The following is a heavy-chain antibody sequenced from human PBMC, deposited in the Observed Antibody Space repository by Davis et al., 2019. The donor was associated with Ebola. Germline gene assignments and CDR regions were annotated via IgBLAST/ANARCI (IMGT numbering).Heavy chain of an antibody. Sequence: AASVKVSCKASGYTFTNYGITWVRQAPGQGLEWMGWINPHNGNTNYAQNVQGRVIMTSDTATTTAYMEVGSLRSDDTAVYYCARGGVYCGGDCWHTNWFDPWGQGTLVTVSS. J-gene: IGHJ5*02. D-gene: IGHD2-21*02. CDR3: ARGGVYCGGDCWHTNWFDP. CDR2: INPHNGNT. V-gene: IGHV1-18*04. CDR1: GYTFTNYG.